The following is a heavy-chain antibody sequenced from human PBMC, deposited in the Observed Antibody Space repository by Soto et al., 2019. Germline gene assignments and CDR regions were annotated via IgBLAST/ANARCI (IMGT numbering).Heavy chain of an antibody. CDR2: ISAYNGNT. V-gene: IGHV1-18*04. J-gene: IGHJ4*02. D-gene: IGHD3-10*01. CDR1: LYTFTSYG. CDR3: ARGRRTNYYYGSGRPFDY. Sequence: ATVKVSCKASLYTFTSYGISWVRQAPGQGVEWMGWISAYNGNTNYAQKLQGRVTMTTDTSTSTAYMELRSLRSDDTAVYYCARGRRTNYYYGSGRPFDYWGQGTLVTVSS.